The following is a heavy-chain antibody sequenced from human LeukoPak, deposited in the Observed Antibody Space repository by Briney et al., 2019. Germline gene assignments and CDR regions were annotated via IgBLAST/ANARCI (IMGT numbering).Heavy chain of an antibody. CDR3: AKDYGTFGGVIVPDNYYYCMDV. V-gene: IGHV3-30*02. D-gene: IGHD3-16*02. CDR2: IRDDGSNK. CDR1: GFTFSSYG. J-gene: IGHJ6*03. Sequence: VGSLRLSCAASGFTFSSYGMRWVRQAPGKGLGWVAFIRDDGSNKYYADSVKGRFTISRDNSKSTLYLQMTSLRAEDTAVYYCAKDYGTFGGVIVPDNYYYCMDVWGKGTTVTVSS.